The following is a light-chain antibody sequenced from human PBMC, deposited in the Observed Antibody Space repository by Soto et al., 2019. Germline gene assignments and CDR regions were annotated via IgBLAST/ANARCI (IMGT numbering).Light chain of an antibody. CDR1: NSNIGSNT. CDR3: AAWDDSLNGWV. J-gene: IGLJ3*02. CDR2: SNN. V-gene: IGLV1-44*01. Sequence: QSVLTQPPSASGTPGQRVTISCSGSNSNIGSNTVNWYQQVPGTAPKLLIYSNNQRPSGVPDRFSGSKSGTSASLAISGFQSEDEADYSCAAWDDSLNGWVFGGGTKLTVL.